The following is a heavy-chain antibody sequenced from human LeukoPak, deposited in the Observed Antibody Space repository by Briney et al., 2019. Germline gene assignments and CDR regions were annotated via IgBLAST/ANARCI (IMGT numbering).Heavy chain of an antibody. CDR1: GFTFSSYS. CDR3: AKDGPILEWLGYYFDY. Sequence: GGSLRLSCAASGFTFSSYSMNWVRQAPGKGLEWVSSISSSSSYIYYADSVKGRFTISRDNAKNSLYLQMNSLRAEDTAVYYCAKDGPILEWLGYYFDYWGQGTLVTVSS. V-gene: IGHV3-21*04. CDR2: ISSSSSYI. J-gene: IGHJ4*02. D-gene: IGHD3-3*01.